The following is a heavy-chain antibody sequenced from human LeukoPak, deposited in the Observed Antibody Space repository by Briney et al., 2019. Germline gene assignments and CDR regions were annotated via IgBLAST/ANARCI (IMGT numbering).Heavy chain of an antibody. J-gene: IGHJ4*02. D-gene: IGHD6-13*01. Sequence: QAGGSLRLSCVASGFTFSSCGMHWVRQAPGKGLEWVALISYDGSNAKYADSVKGRFTISRDNSKNTLYLQMNSPRAEDMAVYYCANHQAAAGQFDYWGQGTLVTVSS. CDR1: GFTFSSCG. CDR3: ANHQAAAGQFDY. V-gene: IGHV3-30*18. CDR2: ISYDGSNA.